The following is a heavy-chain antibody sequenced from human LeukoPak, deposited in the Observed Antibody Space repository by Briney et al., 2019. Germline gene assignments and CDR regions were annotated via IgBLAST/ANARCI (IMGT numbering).Heavy chain of an antibody. V-gene: IGHV3-21*01. CDR1: GFTFSSYS. CDR2: ISSSSSSYI. J-gene: IGHJ3*02. CDR3: ARVGSLTRATHDAFDI. Sequence: GGSLRLSCAASGFTFSSYSMNWVRQAPGKGLEWVSSISSSSSSYIYYADSVKGRFTISRDNAKNSLYLQMNSLRAEDTAVYYCARVGSLTRATHDAFDIWGQGTMVTVSS. D-gene: IGHD1-26*01.